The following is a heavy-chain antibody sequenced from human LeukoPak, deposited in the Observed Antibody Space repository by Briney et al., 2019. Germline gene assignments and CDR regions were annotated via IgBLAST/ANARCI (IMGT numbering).Heavy chain of an antibody. CDR2: FTRNDETT. CDR3: AKVKVVGYSTFDL. CDR1: GFTFSSYA. Sequence: PGGSLRLSCAASGFTFSSYAMSWVRQAPGEGLEWVSGFTRNDETTSYSDSVKGRFTISRDNYKDTLYLQMNSLTAEDTAVYYCAKVKVVGYSTFDLWGQGTLVTVSP. V-gene: IGHV3-23*01. J-gene: IGHJ4*02. D-gene: IGHD3-22*01.